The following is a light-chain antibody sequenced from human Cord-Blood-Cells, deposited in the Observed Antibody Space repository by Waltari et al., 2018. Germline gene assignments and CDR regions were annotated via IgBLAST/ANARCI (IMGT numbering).Light chain of an antibody. CDR3: NSRDSSGNHVV. CDR2: GKN. J-gene: IGLJ2*01. CDR1: SLRSYY. V-gene: IGLV3-19*01. Sequence: SSELTQDPAVSVAFGQTVRITCQGDSLRSYYASWYQQKPGQAPVLVIYGKNNRPSGIPDRFSGSSSGNTASLTITGAQAEDEADYYCNSRDSSGNHVVFGGETKLTVL.